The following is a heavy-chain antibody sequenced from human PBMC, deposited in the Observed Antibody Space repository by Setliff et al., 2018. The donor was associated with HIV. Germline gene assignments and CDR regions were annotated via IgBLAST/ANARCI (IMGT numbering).Heavy chain of an antibody. CDR1: GYSFIDYY. V-gene: IGHV1-2*02. J-gene: IGHJ6*03. D-gene: IGHD5-12*01. CDR2: INPNSGGT. Sequence: ASVKVSCKASGYSFIDYYMHWVRQAPGQGLEWMGWINPNSGGTNYAQSFQGRVIMTRDRSIRTAYMELTRLTSDDTAVYYCSRDRSEWLRGEYYMDVWGNGTTVTVSS. CDR3: SRDRSEWLRGEYYMDV.